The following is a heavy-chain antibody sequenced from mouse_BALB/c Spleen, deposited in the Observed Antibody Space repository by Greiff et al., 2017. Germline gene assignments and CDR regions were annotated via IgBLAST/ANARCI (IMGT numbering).Heavy chain of an antibody. CDR2: IYPGDGDT. CDR1: GYAFSSYW. D-gene: IGHD2-3*01. V-gene: IGHV1-80*01. J-gene: IGHJ2*01. CDR3: ARYSIYDGYPYYFDY. Sequence: VQLQQSGAELVRPGSSVKISCKASGYAFSSYWMNWVKQRPGQGLEWIGQIYPGDGDTNYNGKFKGKATLTADKSSSTAYMQLSSLTSEDSAVYFCARYSIYDGYPYYFDYWGQGTTLTVSS.